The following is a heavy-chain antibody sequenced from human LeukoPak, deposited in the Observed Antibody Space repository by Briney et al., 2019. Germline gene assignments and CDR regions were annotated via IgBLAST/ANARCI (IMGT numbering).Heavy chain of an antibody. CDR1: GGSLSSYY. D-gene: IGHD6-19*01. CDR3: ARDRSSGWYVVDY. V-gene: IGHV4-59*12. J-gene: IGHJ4*02. Sequence: SETLSLTCTVSGGSLSSYYWSWIRQPPGKGLEWIGYISYSGTTNYNPSLKSRVTMSIDTSKNQFSLKLSSVTTADTAVYYCARDRSSGWYVVDYWGQGTLVTVSS. CDR2: ISYSGTT.